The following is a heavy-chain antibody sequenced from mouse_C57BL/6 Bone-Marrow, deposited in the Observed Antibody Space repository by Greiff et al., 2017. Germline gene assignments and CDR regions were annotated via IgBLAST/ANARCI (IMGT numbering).Heavy chain of an antibody. CDR1: GFTFSSYA. V-gene: IGHV5-4*01. Sequence: EVKVVESGGGLVKPGGSLKLSCAASGFTFSSYAMSWVRQTPEKRLEWVATISDGGSYTYYPDNVKGRFTISRDNAKNNLYLQMSHLKSEDTAMYYCARDRAEYDYDLYYFDYWGQGTTLTVSS. CDR2: ISDGGSYT. D-gene: IGHD2-4*01. J-gene: IGHJ2*01. CDR3: ARDRAEYDYDLYYFDY.